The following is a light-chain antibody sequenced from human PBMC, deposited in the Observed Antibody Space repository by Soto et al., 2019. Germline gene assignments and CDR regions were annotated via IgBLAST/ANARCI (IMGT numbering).Light chain of an antibody. CDR1: SSDVVGYNY. CDR2: DVS. CDR3: STYTSGSSEV. Sequence: QSVLTQPASVSGSPGQSITISCTGTSSDVVGYNYVSWYQQHPGKAPKLMIYDVSNRPSGVSSGLSGSKCGKTDYLIISGLQAEDEGDYSCSTYTSGSSEVFGTGTKVSGL. V-gene: IGLV2-14*01. J-gene: IGLJ1*01.